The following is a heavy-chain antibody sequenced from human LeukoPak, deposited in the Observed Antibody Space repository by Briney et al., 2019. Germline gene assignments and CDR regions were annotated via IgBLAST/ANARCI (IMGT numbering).Heavy chain of an antibody. Sequence: SETLSLTCTVFGASISSHYWSWIRQSPGKGLEWIGDIYSSGGTNYRASLDSRVTISLDTSKSQFSLNPRSVTAADTAVYYCARVSERRGWFDPWGQGTLVTVSS. CDR2: IYSSGGT. D-gene: IGHD1-1*01. J-gene: IGHJ5*02. CDR1: GASISSHY. CDR3: ARVSERRGWFDP. V-gene: IGHV4-59*11.